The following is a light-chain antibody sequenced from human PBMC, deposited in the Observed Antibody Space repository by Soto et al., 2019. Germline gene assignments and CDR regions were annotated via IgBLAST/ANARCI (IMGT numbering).Light chain of an antibody. V-gene: IGLV2-14*01. CDR3: FSYTSSGNYL. CDR1: SSDVGNYKY. J-gene: IGLJ1*01. CDR2: EVS. Sequence: QSVLTQPASVSGSPGQSITISCTGTSSDVGNYKYVSWYQQHPGKAPKLMIYEVSNRPSGVSNRFSGSKSGNTASLTISGLQAEDETDYYCFSYTSSGNYLFGNGTKVTVL.